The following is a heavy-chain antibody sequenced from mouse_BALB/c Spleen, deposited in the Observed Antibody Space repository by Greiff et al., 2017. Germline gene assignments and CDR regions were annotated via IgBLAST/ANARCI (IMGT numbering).Heavy chain of an antibody. Sequence: DVQLQESGPGLVKPSQSLSLTCSVTGYSITSGYYWNWIRQFPGNKLEWMGYISYDGSNNYNPSLKNRFSITRDTSKNQFFLKLNSVTTEDTATYYCAREGNGYYWYFDVWGAGTTVTVSS. J-gene: IGHJ1*01. CDR1: GYSITSGYY. D-gene: IGHD2-2*01. CDR2: ISYDGSN. CDR3: AREGNGYYWYFDV. V-gene: IGHV3-6*02.